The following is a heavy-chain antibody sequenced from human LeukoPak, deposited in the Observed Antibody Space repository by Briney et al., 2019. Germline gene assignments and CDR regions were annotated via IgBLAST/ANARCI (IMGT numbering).Heavy chain of an antibody. D-gene: IGHD1-26*01. CDR1: GYTFTNYY. V-gene: IGHV1-2*06. Sequence: GASVKVSCKNSGYTFTNYYIHWVRQAPGQGLEWMGRIDPNTGGTKSAKNFQGRVTMTRDTSIGTAYMALSGLRSDDTAVYYCASLYDIVGTTVDYWGQGTLVTVSS. CDR3: ASLYDIVGTTVDY. CDR2: IDPNTGGT. J-gene: IGHJ4*02.